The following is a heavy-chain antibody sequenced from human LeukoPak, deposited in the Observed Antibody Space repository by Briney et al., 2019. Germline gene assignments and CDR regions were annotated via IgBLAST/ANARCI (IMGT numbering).Heavy chain of an antibody. CDR2: ISGSGGST. Sequence: PGGSLRLSCAASGFTFSSYGMSWVRQAPGKGLEWVSAISGSGGSTYYADSVKGRFTISRDNSKNTLYLQMNSLRAEDTAVYYCAKDAEYYYDSSGSYYWGQGTLVTVSS. D-gene: IGHD3-22*01. V-gene: IGHV3-23*01. CDR3: AKDAEYYYDSSGSYY. J-gene: IGHJ4*02. CDR1: GFTFSSYG.